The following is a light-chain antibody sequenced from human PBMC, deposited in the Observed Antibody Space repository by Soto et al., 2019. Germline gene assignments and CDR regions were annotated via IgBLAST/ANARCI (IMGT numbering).Light chain of an antibody. CDR3: QQYGSSPWT. Sequence: EIVLTQSPCTLSLSPWERSTLSCMASQSISDTLAWYQQKPGQAPRLLIYESSNRATGIPDRFSGSGSGTDFTLTISRLEPEDFAVYYCQQYGSSPWTFGQGTKVDIK. CDR1: QSISDT. J-gene: IGKJ1*01. V-gene: IGKV3-20*01. CDR2: ESS.